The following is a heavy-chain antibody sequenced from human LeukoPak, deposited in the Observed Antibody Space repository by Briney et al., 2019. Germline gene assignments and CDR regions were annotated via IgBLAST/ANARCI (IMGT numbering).Heavy chain of an antibody. Sequence: SETLSLTCAVYGGSFSGYYWSWIRQPPGKGLEWIGEINDSGSTNYNPSLKSRVTISVDTSKNQFSLKLSSVTAADTAVYYCARGRGEGRGISMVRGVRAPSYNWFDPWGHGTLVTVSS. V-gene: IGHV4-34*01. CDR1: GGSFSGYY. CDR3: ARGRGEGRGISMVRGVRAPSYNWFDP. J-gene: IGHJ5*02. CDR2: INDSGST. D-gene: IGHD3-10*01.